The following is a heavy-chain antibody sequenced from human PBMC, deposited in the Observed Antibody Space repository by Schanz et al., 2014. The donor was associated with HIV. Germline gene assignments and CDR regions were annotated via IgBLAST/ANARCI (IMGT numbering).Heavy chain of an antibody. D-gene: IGHD6-13*01. V-gene: IGHV1-18*01. Sequence: QVQLVQSGAEVKKPGASVKVSCKASGYTFTSYGVSWVRQAPGQGLEWMGWISAYNGNTYYAQQLQGRVTMTTDTSTSTAYMELRSLRSDDTAMYYCARGALGLAAAGSYYFYYGMDVWGQGTTVTVSS. CDR2: ISAYNGNT. J-gene: IGHJ6*02. CDR1: GYTFTSYG. CDR3: ARGALGLAAAGSYYFYYGMDV.